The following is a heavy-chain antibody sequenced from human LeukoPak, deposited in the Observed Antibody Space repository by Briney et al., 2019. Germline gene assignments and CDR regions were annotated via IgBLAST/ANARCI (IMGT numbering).Heavy chain of an antibody. CDR1: GYSFTSYW. J-gene: IGHJ6*02. CDR3: ARGDFSTSSSYGMDV. V-gene: IGHV5-51*01. D-gene: IGHD2-2*01. Sequence: GESLKISCKGSGYSFTSYWIGWVRQMPGKGLEWMGIIYPGDSDTRYSPSFQGQVTISADKSISTAYLQWSSLEASDTAMYYCARGDFSTSSSYGMDVWGQGTTVTVSS. CDR2: IYPGDSDT.